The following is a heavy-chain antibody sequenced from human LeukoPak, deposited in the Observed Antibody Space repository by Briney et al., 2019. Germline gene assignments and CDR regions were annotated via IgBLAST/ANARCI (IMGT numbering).Heavy chain of an antibody. V-gene: IGHV3-49*03. D-gene: IGHD2-15*01. Sequence: GGSLRLSCTASGFTFGDYAMSWFRQALGKGLEWVGFIRSKAYGGTTEYAASVKGRFTISRDDSKSIAYLQMNSLKTEDTAVYYCTRGFRRYCSGGSCYELPDYWGQGTLVTVSS. CDR2: IRSKAYGGTT. CDR1: GFTFGDYA. CDR3: TRGFRRYCSGGSCYELPDY. J-gene: IGHJ4*02.